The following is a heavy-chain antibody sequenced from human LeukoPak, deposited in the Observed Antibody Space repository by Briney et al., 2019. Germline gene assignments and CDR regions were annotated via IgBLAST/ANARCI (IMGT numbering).Heavy chain of an antibody. J-gene: IGHJ4*02. CDR3: ARDRRDSSGYYFDY. Sequence: SEILSLTCTVSGVSISSYYWSWIRQPPGKGLEWIGYIYYSGSTNYNPSLKSRVTISVGTSKNQFSLKLSSVTAADTAVYYCARDRRDSSGYYFDYWGQGTLVTVSS. V-gene: IGHV4-59*01. D-gene: IGHD3-22*01. CDR2: IYYSGST. CDR1: GVSISSYY.